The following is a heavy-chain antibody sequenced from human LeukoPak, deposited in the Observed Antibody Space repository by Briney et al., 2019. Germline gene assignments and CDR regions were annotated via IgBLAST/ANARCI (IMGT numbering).Heavy chain of an antibody. J-gene: IGHJ4*02. D-gene: IGHD2-15*01. CDR3: ARDESSWNYDY. CDR2: ICIRSRYT. V-gene: IGHV3-21*01. Sequence: GGSLRLSCAASGFTFSSYSMSWVRQAPGEGLGRVSSICIRSRYTYYAASSKVRLPISRANAKNALSWQRNSLRAEDTAVCYCARDESSWNYDYWGQGTLVTVSS. CDR1: GFTFSSYS.